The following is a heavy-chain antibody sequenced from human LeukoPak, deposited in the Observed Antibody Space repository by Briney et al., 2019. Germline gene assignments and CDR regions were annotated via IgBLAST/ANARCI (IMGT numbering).Heavy chain of an antibody. D-gene: IGHD2/OR15-2a*01. Sequence: SETLSLTCAVYGGSFSGYYWSWIRQPPGKGLEWIGEINHSGSTSYNPSLKSRVTISVDTSKNQFSLRLSSVTAADTAVYYCARRDEYSRSLDYWGQGTLVTVSA. J-gene: IGHJ4*02. CDR3: ARRDEYSRSLDY. V-gene: IGHV4-34*01. CDR2: INHSGST. CDR1: GGSFSGYY.